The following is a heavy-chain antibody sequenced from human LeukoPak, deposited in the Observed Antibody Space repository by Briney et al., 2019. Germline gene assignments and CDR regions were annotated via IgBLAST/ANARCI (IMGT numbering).Heavy chain of an antibody. J-gene: IGHJ6*02. Sequence: SVKVSCKASGGTFSSYAISWVRQAPGQGLEWMGGIIPIFGTANYAQKFQGRVTITADESTSTAYMELSSPRSEDTAVYYCAREETFSGSYHLYYYYGMDAWGQGTTVTVSS. CDR1: GGTFSSYA. V-gene: IGHV1-69*13. CDR3: AREETFSGSYHLYYYYGMDA. CDR2: IIPIFGTA. D-gene: IGHD1-26*01.